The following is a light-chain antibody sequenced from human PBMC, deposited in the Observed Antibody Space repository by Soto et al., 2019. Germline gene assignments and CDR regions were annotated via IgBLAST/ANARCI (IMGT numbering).Light chain of an antibody. CDR3: SSYTSSSPLYV. CDR1: NSDIGFYNY. J-gene: IGLJ1*01. CDR2: EVA. Sequence: QSVLTQPASVSGSPGQSITISCTGTNSDIGFYNYVSWYQQHPGEAPKLIIYEVAKRPSGVSSRFSGSKSANTASLTISGLQAEDEADYHCSSYTSSSPLYVFGTGTKVTVL. V-gene: IGLV2-14*01.